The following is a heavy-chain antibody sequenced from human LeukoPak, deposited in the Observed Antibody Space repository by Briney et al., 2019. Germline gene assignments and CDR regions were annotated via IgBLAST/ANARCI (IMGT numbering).Heavy chain of an antibody. Sequence: QAGGSLRLSCVASGITFSSYAMSWVRQAPGKGLEWVSGISGSGRSTFYADSVKGRFTISRDNSKNTLYLQMNSLRAADTAVYYCAKDTVNSGSSYWGQGTLVTVSS. CDR3: AKDTVNSGSSY. CDR1: GITFSSYA. V-gene: IGHV3-23*01. D-gene: IGHD6-19*01. J-gene: IGHJ4*02. CDR2: ISGSGRST.